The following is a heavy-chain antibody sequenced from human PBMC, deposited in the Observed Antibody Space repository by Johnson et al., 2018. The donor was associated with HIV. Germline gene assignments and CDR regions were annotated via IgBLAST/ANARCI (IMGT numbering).Heavy chain of an antibody. J-gene: IGHJ3*02. V-gene: IGHV3-23*04. CDR3: AKGEAATTVTLDI. CDR2: ISGSGGST. D-gene: IGHD4-11*01. Sequence: VQLVESGGGLAQPGGALRLSCAASGFTFSSYAMSWVRQAPGKGLEWVSGISGSGGSTYYADSVRGRVTISRDNSKNTLYLQMNSLRAEDTAVHYWAKGEAATTVTLDIWGQGTMVTVSS. CDR1: GFTFSSYA.